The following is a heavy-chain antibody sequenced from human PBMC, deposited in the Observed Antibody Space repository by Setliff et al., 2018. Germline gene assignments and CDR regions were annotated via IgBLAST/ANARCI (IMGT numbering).Heavy chain of an antibody. Sequence: SETLSLTCTVSGDSLSGDNYFWSWIRHLPGKGLEWIGEINHRGSTNYNPSLKSRVTISVDTSKDQFSLKLISMTAADTAVYYCARGRNVAARLLDSWGDNHYF. D-gene: IGHD6-6*01. CDR1: GDSLSGDNYF. J-gene: IGHJ4*01. CDR3: ARGRNVAARLLDSWGDNHYF. CDR2: INHRGST. V-gene: IGHV4-34*01.